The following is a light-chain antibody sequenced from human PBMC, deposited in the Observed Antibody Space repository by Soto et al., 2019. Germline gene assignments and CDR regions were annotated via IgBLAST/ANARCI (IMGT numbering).Light chain of an antibody. V-gene: IGKV3-20*01. CDR3: QQYGSSPGT. J-gene: IGKJ2*01. CDR2: AAS. Sequence: EMVLTQSPGTLSLSPGERATLSCRASQSVSGSYLAWYQQRPGQAPRLLISAASSRATGIPDRFSGSGSGTDFTLTISRLEPEDFAVYYCQQYGSSPGTFGQGTKLEIK. CDR1: QSVSGSY.